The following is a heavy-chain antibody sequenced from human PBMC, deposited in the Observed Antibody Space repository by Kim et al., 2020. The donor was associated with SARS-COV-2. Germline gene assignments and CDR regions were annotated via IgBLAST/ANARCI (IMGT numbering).Heavy chain of an antibody. V-gene: IGHV4-39*01. CDR2: IYYSGST. J-gene: IGHJ4*02. CDR3: ARLDIVVVTGYFDY. Sequence: SETLSLTCTVSGGSISSSSYYWGWIRQPPGKGLEWIGSIYYSGSTYYNPSLKSRVTISVDTSKNQFSLKLSSVTAADTAVYYCARLDIVVVTGYFDYWGQGTLVTVSS. CDR1: GGSISSSSYY. D-gene: IGHD2-21*02.